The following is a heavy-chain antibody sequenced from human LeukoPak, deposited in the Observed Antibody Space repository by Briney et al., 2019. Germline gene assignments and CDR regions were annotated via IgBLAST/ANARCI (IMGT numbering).Heavy chain of an antibody. J-gene: IGHJ4*02. D-gene: IGHD6-13*01. V-gene: IGHV3-30*04. CDR2: ISYDGSNK. CDR1: GFTFSSFG. CDR3: ARERTAAADY. Sequence: GGSLRLSCAASGFTFSSFGMHWVRQAPGKGLEWVAVISYDGSNKKYADSVKGRFTISRDNSKNTLYLQMNSLRAEDTAVYYCARERTAAADYWGQGTLVTVSS.